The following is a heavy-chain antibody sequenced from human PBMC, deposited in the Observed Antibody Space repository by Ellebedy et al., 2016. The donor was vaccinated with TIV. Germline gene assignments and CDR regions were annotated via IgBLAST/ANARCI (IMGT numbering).Heavy chain of an antibody. V-gene: IGHV3-9*01. D-gene: IGHD1/OR15-1a*01. Sequence: GGSLRLXXAASGFTFDDSAMHWVRQAPGKGLEWVSGISWNSGVIDYADSVKGRFTISRDNAKNSLYLQMNSLRAEDTALYYCAKGDRYTWNNAYMDVWGKGTTVTVSS. CDR2: ISWNSGVI. CDR1: GFTFDDSA. CDR3: AKGDRYTWNNAYMDV. J-gene: IGHJ6*03.